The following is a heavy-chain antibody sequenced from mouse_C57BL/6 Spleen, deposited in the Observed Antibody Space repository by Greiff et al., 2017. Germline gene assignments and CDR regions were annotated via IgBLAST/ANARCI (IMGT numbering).Heavy chain of an antibody. CDR3: ARSASSFDY. J-gene: IGHJ2*01. Sequence: DVKLVESGGGLVQPGGSLSLSCAASGFTFTDYYMSWVRQPPGKALEWLGFIRNKANGYTTEYSASVKGRFTISRDNSQSILYLQMNALGAEDSATYYCARSASSFDYWGQGTTLTVSS. V-gene: IGHV7-3*01. CDR2: IRNKANGYTT. D-gene: IGHD1-1*01. CDR1: GFTFTDYY.